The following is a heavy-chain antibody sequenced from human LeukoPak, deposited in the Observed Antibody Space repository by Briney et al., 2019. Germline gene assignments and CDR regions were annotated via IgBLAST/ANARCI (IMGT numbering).Heavy chain of an antibody. CDR2: IYTSGST. V-gene: IGHV4-4*07. D-gene: IGHD6-19*01. Sequence: SETLSLTCTVSGGSISSYYWSLIRQPAGKGLEWIGRIYTSGSTNYNPSLKGRVNMSVDTSQNQFSLKLSSVTAADTAVYYCARGTIAVAGPDYWGQGTLVTVSS. J-gene: IGHJ4*02. CDR1: GGSISSYY. CDR3: ARGTIAVAGPDY.